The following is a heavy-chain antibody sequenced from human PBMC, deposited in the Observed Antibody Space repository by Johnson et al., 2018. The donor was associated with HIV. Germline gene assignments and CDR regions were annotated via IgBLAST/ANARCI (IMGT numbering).Heavy chain of an antibody. CDR3: AKETRDSRSAFDI. J-gene: IGHJ3*02. Sequence: QVQLVESGGGVVQPGGSLRLSCKASGFTFSNYGIHWFRQAPGKGLEWVTFIQFDGSHKYSADFVKGRFTISRDTSKKSVFLQMNSLRPEDTAVYYCAKETRDSRSAFDIWGQGTLVTVSS. CDR2: IQFDGSHK. V-gene: IGHV3-30*02. D-gene: IGHD4-11*01. CDR1: GFTFSNYG.